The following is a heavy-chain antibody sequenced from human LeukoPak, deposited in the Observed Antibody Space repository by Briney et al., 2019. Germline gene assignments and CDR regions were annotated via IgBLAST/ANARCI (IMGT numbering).Heavy chain of an antibody. CDR1: GFTFSSYS. CDR3: VKDLGAYYYDSSGYYLDY. CDR2: ISSNGGST. Sequence: GGSLRPSCAASGFTFSSYSMNWVRQAPGKGLEYVSAISSNGGSTYYADSVKGRFTISRDNSKNTLYLQMSSLRAEDTAVYYCVKDLGAYYYDSSGYYLDYWGQGTLVTVSS. J-gene: IGHJ4*02. V-gene: IGHV3-64D*09. D-gene: IGHD3-22*01.